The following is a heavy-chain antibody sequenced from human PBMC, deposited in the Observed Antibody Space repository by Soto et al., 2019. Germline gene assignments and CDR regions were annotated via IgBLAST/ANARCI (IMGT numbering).Heavy chain of an antibody. CDR1: GGSISSYY. V-gene: IGHV4-59*01. D-gene: IGHD6-13*01. CDR3: AREHSRRNWFDP. Sequence: PSETLSLTCTVSGGSISSYYWIWIRQPPGKGLEWIGYIYYSGSTNYNPSLKSRVTISVDTSKNQFSLKLSSVTAADTAVYYCAREHSRRNWFDPWGQGTLVTVSS. J-gene: IGHJ5*02. CDR2: IYYSGST.